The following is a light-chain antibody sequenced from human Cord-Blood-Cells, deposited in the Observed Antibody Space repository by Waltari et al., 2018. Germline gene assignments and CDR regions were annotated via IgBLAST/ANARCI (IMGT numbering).Light chain of an antibody. CDR1: QSISSY. V-gene: IGKV1-39*01. J-gene: IGKJ2*01. CDR3: QQSYSTPFT. CDR2: AAS. Sequence: DIQMTQSPSSLSASVGDRVTITCRASQSISSYLNWYQQKPGKAPKLLIYAASSLQSGVPSRCSGSGSGTYFTLTISSLQPEDFATYYCQQSYSTPFTFGQRTKLEIK.